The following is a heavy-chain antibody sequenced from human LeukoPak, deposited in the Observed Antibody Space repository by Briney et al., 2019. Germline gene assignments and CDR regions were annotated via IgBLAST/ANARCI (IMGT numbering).Heavy chain of an antibody. Sequence: GGSLRLSCEASGFTFSNYWMTWVRQAPGKGLEWVATIKQDASEKYYVDSVRGRFTISRGNAKNSLFLQMNSLRAEDTALYFCARGRYCSSSSCYAGAYDIWGQGTMVTVSS. J-gene: IGHJ3*02. V-gene: IGHV3-7*04. CDR3: ARGRYCSSSSCYAGAYDI. D-gene: IGHD2-2*01. CDR2: IKQDASEK. CDR1: GFTFSNYW.